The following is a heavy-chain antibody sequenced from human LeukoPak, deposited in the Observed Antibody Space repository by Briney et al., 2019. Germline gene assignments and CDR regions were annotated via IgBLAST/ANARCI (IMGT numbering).Heavy chain of an antibody. D-gene: IGHD3-22*01. CDR3: ARYDSSGYYATDYYYGMDV. J-gene: IGHJ6*02. Sequence: SQTLSLTCAISGDSVSSNSAAWNWIRQSPSRGLEWLGRTYYRSKWYNDYAVSVKSRITINPDTSKNQFSLQLNSVTAADTAVYYCARYDSSGYYATDYYYGMDVWGQGTTVTVSS. CDR1: GDSVSSNSAA. V-gene: IGHV6-1*01. CDR2: TYYRSKWYN.